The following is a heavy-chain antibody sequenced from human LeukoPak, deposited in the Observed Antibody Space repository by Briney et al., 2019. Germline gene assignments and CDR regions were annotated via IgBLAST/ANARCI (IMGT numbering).Heavy chain of an antibody. CDR1: GGSISSGDYY. J-gene: IGHJ6*02. V-gene: IGHV4-30-4*01. CDR3: ARDGGYGDYYYYGMDV. CDR2: IYYSGST. Sequence: SQTLSLTCTVSGGSISSGDYYWSWIRQPPGKGLEWIVYIYYSGSTYYNPSLKSRVTISVDTSKNQFSLKLSSVTAADTAVYYCARDGGYGDYYYYGMDVWGQGTTVTVSS. D-gene: IGHD4-17*01.